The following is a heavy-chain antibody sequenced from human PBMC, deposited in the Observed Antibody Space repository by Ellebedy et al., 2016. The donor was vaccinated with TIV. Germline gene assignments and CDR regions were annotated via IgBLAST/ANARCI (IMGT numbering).Heavy chain of an antibody. V-gene: IGHV3-74*01. CDR2: INSDGSFT. CDR1: GFTFSRYR. Sequence: GESLKISXAASGFTFSRYRMHWVRQAPGTGLVWVSRINSDGSFTDYADSVKGRFTISRDNAKNTLYLEMNSLRVEDTAMYYCVRGLDDYDSSGYDYWGQGTLVTVSS. J-gene: IGHJ4*02. CDR3: VRGLDDYDSSGYDY. D-gene: IGHD3-22*01.